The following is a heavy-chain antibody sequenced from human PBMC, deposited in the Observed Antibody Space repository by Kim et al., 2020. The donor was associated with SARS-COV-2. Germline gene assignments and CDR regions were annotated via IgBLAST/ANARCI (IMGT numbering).Heavy chain of an antibody. J-gene: IGHJ3*02. CDR1: GGSFSGYY. D-gene: IGHD2-2*01. CDR3: ARGLRSMRASSLHFDI. Sequence: SETLSLTCAVYGGSFSGYYWSWIRQPPGKGLEWIGEINHSGSTNYNPSLKSRVTISVDTSKNQFSLKLSSVTAADTAVYYCARGLRSMRASSLHFDIWGQGTMVTVSS. CDR2: INHSGST. V-gene: IGHV4-34*01.